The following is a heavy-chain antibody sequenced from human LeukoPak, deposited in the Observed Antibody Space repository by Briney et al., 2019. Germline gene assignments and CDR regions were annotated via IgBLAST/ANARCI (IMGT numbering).Heavy chain of an antibody. CDR1: GFTFDDYA. D-gene: IGHD6-19*01. CDR2: ISWNSGSI. J-gene: IGHJ4*02. CDR3: ASSSGWYTD. V-gene: IGHV3-9*01. Sequence: GGSLRLSCAASGFTFDDYAMHWVRQAPGKGLEWVSGISWNSGSIGYADSVKGRFTISRDNAKNSLYLQTNSLRAEDTALYYCASSSGWYTDWGQGTLVTVSS.